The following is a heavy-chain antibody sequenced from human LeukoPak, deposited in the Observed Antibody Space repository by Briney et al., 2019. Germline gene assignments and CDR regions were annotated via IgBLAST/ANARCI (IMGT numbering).Heavy chain of an antibody. CDR1: GFTYSNSW. J-gene: IGHJ4*02. CDR2: IKPDGSEK. D-gene: IGHD1-26*01. V-gene: IGHV3-7*01. Sequence: PGGSLRLSCAASGFTYSNSWMNWVRQAPGKGVEGVANIKPDGSEKYYVDSVKGRFTISRDNADNLLYLQMNSLRVEDTAVYFCTRVSILEVEDYWGQGTLVTVSS. CDR3: TRVSILEVEDY.